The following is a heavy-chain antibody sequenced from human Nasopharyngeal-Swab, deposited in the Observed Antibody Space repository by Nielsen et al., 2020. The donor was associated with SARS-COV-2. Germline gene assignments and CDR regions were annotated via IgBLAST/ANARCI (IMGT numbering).Heavy chain of an antibody. V-gene: IGHV5-51*01. D-gene: IGHD2-2*01. CDR1: GYSFTSYW. J-gene: IGHJ5*02. CDR2: IYPGDSDT. Sequence: GESLKISCKGSGYSFTSYWIGWVRQLPGKGLEWMEIIYPGDSDTRYSPSFQGQVTISADKSISTAYLQWSSLKASDTAMYYCARHWQYCSSTSCYRRGWFDPWGQGTLVTVSS. CDR3: ARHWQYCSSTSCYRRGWFDP.